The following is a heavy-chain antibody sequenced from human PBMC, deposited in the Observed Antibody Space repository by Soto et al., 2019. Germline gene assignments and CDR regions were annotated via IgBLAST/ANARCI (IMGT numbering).Heavy chain of an antibody. CDR2: IRNKPYGETR. D-gene: IGHD3-22*01. CDR1: GFTFGEHA. V-gene: IGHV3-49*03. J-gene: IGHJ4*02. CDR3: SRGALSSGHTVYQFDY. Sequence: PGASMRRSSTGAGFTFGEHARDRWRQAPGKGLEWVGFIRNKPYGETREYAASVKGRFTISRDDSESIAYLQMNSLKIEDTAVYYCSRGALSSGHTVYQFDYWGQGT.